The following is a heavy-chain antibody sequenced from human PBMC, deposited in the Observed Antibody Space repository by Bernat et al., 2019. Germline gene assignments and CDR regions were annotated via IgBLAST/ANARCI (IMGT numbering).Heavy chain of an antibody. V-gene: IGHV3-11*06. Sequence: QVQLVESGGGLVKPGGSLRLSCAASGFTFSDYYMSWIRQAPGKGLEWVSYISSSSSYTNYADSVKGRFTISRDNAKNSLYLQMNSLRAEDTAVYYCARVAGYCSGGSCYFHGAFVIWGQGTMVTVSS. D-gene: IGHD2-15*01. J-gene: IGHJ3*02. CDR3: ARVAGYCSGGSCYFHGAFVI. CDR1: GFTFSDYY. CDR2: ISSSSSYT.